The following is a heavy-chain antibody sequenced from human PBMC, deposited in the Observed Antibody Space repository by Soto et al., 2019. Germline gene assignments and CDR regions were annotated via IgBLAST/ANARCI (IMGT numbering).Heavy chain of an antibody. CDR1: VASISFFY. CDR2: IYATGTT. D-gene: IGHD1-1*01. Sequence: SEALSVTCTFPVASISFFYWGWIRKSAGKGLEWIGRIYATGTTDYNPSLKSRVMMSVDTSKKQFSLKLRSVTAADTAVYYCVRDGTKNLRDWFDPWGQGISVTVSS. J-gene: IGHJ5*02. CDR3: VRDGTKNLRDWFDP. V-gene: IGHV4-4*07.